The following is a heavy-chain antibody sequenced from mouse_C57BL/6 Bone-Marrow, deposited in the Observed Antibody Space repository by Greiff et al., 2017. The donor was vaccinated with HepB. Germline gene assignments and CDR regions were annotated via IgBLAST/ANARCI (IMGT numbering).Heavy chain of an antibody. V-gene: IGHV1-82*01. CDR1: GYAFSSSW. CDR3: ARGGRGGFDY. D-gene: IGHD3-3*01. Sequence: QVQLQQSGPELVKPGASVKISCKASGYAFSSSWMNWVKQRPGKGLEWIGRIYPGDGDTNYNGKFKGKATLTADKSSSTAYMQLSSLTSEDSAVYFCARGGRGGFDYWGQGTTLTVSS. J-gene: IGHJ2*01. CDR2: IYPGDGDT.